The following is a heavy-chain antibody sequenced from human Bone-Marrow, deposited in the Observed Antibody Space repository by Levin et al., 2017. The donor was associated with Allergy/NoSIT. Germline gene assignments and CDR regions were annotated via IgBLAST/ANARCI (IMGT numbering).Heavy chain of an antibody. CDR3: ARHSSSRLPPDY. CDR2: ISSSSSYI. D-gene: IGHD6-13*01. CDR1: GFTFSSYS. V-gene: IGHV3-21*01. J-gene: IGHJ4*02. Sequence: PGGSLRLSCAASGFTFSSYSMNWVRQAPGKGLEWVSSISSSSSYIYYADSVKGRFTISRDNAKNSLYLQMNSLRAEDTAVYYCARHSSSRLPPDYWGQGTLVTVSS.